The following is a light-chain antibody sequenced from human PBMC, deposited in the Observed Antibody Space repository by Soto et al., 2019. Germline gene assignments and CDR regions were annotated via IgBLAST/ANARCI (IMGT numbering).Light chain of an antibody. CDR1: QGISSA. Sequence: AIQLTQSPSSLSASVGDRVTITCRASQGISSALAWYQQKAGKAPKVLIYDASSLQSGVPSRFSGSGSGTDFTLTISSLQPEDFASYYCQQFNNYPLTFGGGTKVEIK. V-gene: IGKV1D-13*01. J-gene: IGKJ4*01. CDR3: QQFNNYPLT. CDR2: DAS.